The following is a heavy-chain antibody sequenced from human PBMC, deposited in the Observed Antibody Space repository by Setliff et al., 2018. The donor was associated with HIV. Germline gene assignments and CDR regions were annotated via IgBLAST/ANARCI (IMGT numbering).Heavy chain of an antibody. J-gene: IGHJ6*04. V-gene: IGHV4-39*07. CDR1: GDSTSSSSSY. CDR3: ARDVGEQLDV. Sequence: SETLSLTCTVSGDSTSSSSSYWGWIRQPPGKGLEWSGSIYYSGSTYYNPSLKSRVTISVDTSKNQFSLKLSPVTAADTAVYYCARDVGEQLDVWGKGTTVTVSS. CDR2: IYYSGST.